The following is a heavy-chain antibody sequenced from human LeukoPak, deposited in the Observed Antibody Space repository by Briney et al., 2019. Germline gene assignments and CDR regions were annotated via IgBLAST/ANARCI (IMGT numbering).Heavy chain of an antibody. CDR2: INPSGGST. J-gene: IGHJ5*02. Sequence: ASVKVSCKASGYTFTSYCMHWVRQAPGQGLEWMGIINPSGGSTSYAQKFQGRVTMTRDMSTSTVYMELSSLRSEDTAVYYCARDRGGGSYYFNWFDPWGQGTLVTVSS. CDR3: ARDRGGGSYYFNWFDP. V-gene: IGHV1-46*01. D-gene: IGHD1-26*01. CDR1: GYTFTSYC.